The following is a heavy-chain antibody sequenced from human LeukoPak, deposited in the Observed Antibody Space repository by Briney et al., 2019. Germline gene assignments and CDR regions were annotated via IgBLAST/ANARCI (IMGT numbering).Heavy chain of an antibody. CDR2: IYTSGST. CDR3: ARHLPPNYYDSSGYYLPAFDI. V-gene: IGHV4-4*09. CDR1: GGSISSYY. D-gene: IGHD3-22*01. Sequence: SETLSLTCTVSGGSISSYYWSWIRQPPGKGLEWIGYIYTSGSTNYNPSLKSRVTISVDTSKNQFSLKLSSVTAADTAVYYCARHLPPNYYDSSGYYLPAFDIWGQGIMVTVSS. J-gene: IGHJ3*02.